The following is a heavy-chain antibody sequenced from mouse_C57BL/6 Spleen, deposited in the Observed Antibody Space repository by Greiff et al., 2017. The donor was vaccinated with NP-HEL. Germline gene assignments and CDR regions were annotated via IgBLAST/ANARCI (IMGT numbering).Heavy chain of an antibody. V-gene: IGHV5-6*01. D-gene: IGHD1-1*01. Sequence: EVQLVESGGDLVKPGGSLKLSCAASGFTFSSYGMSWVRQTPDKRLEWVATISSGGSYTYYPDSVKGRFTISRDNAKNTLYLQMSSLKAEDTATYDCARQGTTVVFDYWGKGTTRSVSS. CDR3: ARQGTTVVFDY. CDR2: ISSGGSYT. J-gene: IGHJ2*01. CDR1: GFTFSSYG.